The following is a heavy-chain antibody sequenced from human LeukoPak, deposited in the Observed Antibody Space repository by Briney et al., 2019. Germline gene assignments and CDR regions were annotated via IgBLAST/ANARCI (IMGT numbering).Heavy chain of an antibody. J-gene: IGHJ4*02. CDR3: ARGHFGVAGPNFDY. Sequence: ASVKVSCKASGYTFTGYYMHWVRQAPGQGLEWMGWINPNSGGTNYAQKFQGRVTMTRDTSISTAYMELSRLRSDDTAVYYCARGHFGVAGPNFDYWGQGTLVTVSS. V-gene: IGHV1-2*02. D-gene: IGHD6-19*01. CDR1: GYTFTGYY. CDR2: INPNSGGT.